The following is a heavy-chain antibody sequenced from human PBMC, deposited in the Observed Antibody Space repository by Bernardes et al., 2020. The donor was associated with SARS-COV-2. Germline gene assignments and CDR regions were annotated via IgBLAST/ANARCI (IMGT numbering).Heavy chain of an antibody. CDR1: GGSISSYY. CDR2: IYYSGST. V-gene: IGHV4-59*01. D-gene: IGHD3-3*01. J-gene: IGHJ6*02. Sequence: SETLSLTCTVSGGSISSYYWSWIRQPPGKGLEWIGYIYYSGSTNYNPSLKSRVTISVDTSKNQFSLKLSSVTAADTAVYYCARAYGRFGVVRNYYYGMDVWGQGTTVTVSS. CDR3: ARAYGRFGVVRNYYYGMDV.